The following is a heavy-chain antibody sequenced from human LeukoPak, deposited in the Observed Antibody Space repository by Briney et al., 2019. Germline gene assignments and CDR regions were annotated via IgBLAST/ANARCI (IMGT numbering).Heavy chain of an antibody. J-gene: IGHJ4*02. V-gene: IGHV3-21*04. CDR1: GFTFSSYS. CDR2: ISSSSSYI. Sequence: PGGSLRLSCAASGFTFSSYSMNWVRQAPGKGLEWVSSISSSSSYIYYADSVKGRFTISRDNAKNSLYLQMNSLRAEDTAVYYCAREGEYYYYDSSGYYLDYWGQGTLVTVSS. CDR3: AREGEYYYYDSSGYYLDY. D-gene: IGHD3-22*01.